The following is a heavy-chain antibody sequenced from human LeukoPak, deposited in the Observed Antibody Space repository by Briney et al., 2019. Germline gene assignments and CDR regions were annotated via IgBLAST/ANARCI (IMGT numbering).Heavy chain of an antibody. Sequence: LPGGSLRLSCAVSGLNFSDYEMNWVRQAPGKGLEWVAVISYDGSNKYYADSVKGRFTISRDNSKNTLYLQMNSLRAEDAAVYYCARDVAAAGTSWFDPWGQGTLVTVSS. V-gene: IGHV3-30*04. D-gene: IGHD6-13*01. CDR3: ARDVAAAGTSWFDP. J-gene: IGHJ5*02. CDR1: GLNFSDYE. CDR2: ISYDGSNK.